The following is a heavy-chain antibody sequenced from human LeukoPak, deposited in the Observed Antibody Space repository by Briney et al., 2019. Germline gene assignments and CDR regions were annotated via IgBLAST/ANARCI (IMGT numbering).Heavy chain of an antibody. CDR1: GVSISSYY. V-gene: IGHV4-59*08. CDR3: ARQPNYYYYMDV. CDR2: IYSSGYT. Sequence: SETLSLTCSVSGVSISSYYWSWIRQPPGKGLEWIGYIYSSGYTNYNPSLKSRVTIAVDTSKNQVSLKLRSVTAADAAVYYCARQPNYYYYMDVWGKGTTVTVSS. J-gene: IGHJ6*03.